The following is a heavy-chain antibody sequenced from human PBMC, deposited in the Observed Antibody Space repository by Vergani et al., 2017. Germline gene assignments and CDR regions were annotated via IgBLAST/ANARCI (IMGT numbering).Heavy chain of an antibody. CDR2: INPNSGNT. CDR3: TRGLPRTLTTETYYFDD. CDR1: GYSFTTYD. Sequence: QVQLVQSGAEVKKPGASVKLSCKASGYSFTTYDFNWVRQALGHGLEWVGWINPNSGNTGYARRFEGRVTITRDTAISTAYMELSGLYSDDTAVYYCTRGLPRTLTTETYYFDDWGQGTLVSVSP. J-gene: IGHJ4*02. D-gene: IGHD1-14*01. V-gene: IGHV1-8*03.